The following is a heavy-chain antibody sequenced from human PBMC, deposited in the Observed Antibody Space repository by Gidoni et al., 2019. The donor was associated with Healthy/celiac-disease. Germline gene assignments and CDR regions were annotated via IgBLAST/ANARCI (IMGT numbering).Heavy chain of an antibody. Sequence: QVQLQESGPGLVKPSQTLSLTCTVPGGSISSGRYYWSWIRQPAGKGLEWIGRIYTSGSTNYNPSLKSRVTMSVDTSKNQFSLKLSSVTAADTAVYYCARDPDYYDSSGYTDAFDIWGQGTMVTVSS. CDR1: GGSISSGRYY. CDR2: IYTSGST. D-gene: IGHD3-22*01. J-gene: IGHJ3*02. CDR3: ARDPDYYDSSGYTDAFDI. V-gene: IGHV4-61*02.